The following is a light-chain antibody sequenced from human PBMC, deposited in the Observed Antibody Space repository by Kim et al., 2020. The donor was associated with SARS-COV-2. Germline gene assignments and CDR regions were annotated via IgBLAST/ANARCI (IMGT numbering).Light chain of an antibody. J-gene: IGLJ3*02. Sequence: QSIAISSTGTSSNVGGYNYVSWYQQHPGKDPKLMIYDVGKRPSGVSNRFSGSKSGNTASMTISGLQAEDEADYYCSSYTSSSTWVFGGGTQLTVL. CDR2: DVG. V-gene: IGLV2-14*04. CDR3: SSYTSSSTWV. CDR1: SSNVGGYNY.